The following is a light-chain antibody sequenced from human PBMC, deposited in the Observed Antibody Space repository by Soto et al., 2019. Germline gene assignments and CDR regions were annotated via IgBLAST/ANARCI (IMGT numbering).Light chain of an antibody. CDR1: SSNIGAGYD. J-gene: IGLJ1*01. V-gene: IGLV1-40*01. Sequence: QSVLTQPPSVSGAPGQRVTISCTGSSSNIGAGYDVQWYQQLPGTAPKLLMYGNTNRPSGVPDRFSGSKSGTSASLAITGLQAEDEADYYCQSYDSSLTALYVFGTGNKLTVL. CDR2: GNT. CDR3: QSYDSSLTALYV.